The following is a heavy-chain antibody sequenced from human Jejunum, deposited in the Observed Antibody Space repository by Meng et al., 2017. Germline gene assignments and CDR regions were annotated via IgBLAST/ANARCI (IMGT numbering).Heavy chain of an antibody. V-gene: IGHV3-23*01. D-gene: IGHD6-19*01. CDR2: FTGYGDNT. Sequence: GESLKISCAASGFTFGSYAMAWVRQAPGKGVEWVAVFTGYGDNTYYADSVKGRFIISRDNSKNTVHLQMNSLRAEDTAVYYWAKGGQPWLLPGDYYDYWGQGTRV. CDR3: AKGGQPWLLPGDYYDY. J-gene: IGHJ4*02. CDR1: GFTFGSYA.